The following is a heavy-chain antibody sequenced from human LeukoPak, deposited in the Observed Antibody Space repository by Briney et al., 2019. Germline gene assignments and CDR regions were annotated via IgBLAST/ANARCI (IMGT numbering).Heavy chain of an antibody. CDR3: ARDANYYGSGSYYRGFLGWFDY. D-gene: IGHD3-10*01. V-gene: IGHV3-74*01. CDR2: ISNDGTST. CDR1: GLTFSDYW. J-gene: IGHJ4*02. Sequence: PGGSLRLSCAVSGLTFSDYWMHWVRQAPGKGLVWVSRISNDGTSTSYADSVKGRFTISRDNAKNTLYLQMNSLRGEDTAVYYCARDANYYGSGSYYRGFLGWFDYWGQGTLVTVSS.